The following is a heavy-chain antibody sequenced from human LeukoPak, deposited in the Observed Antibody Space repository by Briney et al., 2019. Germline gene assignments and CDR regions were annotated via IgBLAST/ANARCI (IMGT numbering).Heavy chain of an antibody. CDR1: GFTFSTYG. V-gene: IGHV3-30*02. CDR2: IRYDGSNK. J-gene: IGHJ4*02. Sequence: GGSLRLSCAASGFTFSTYGMHWVRRAPGKGLEWVAFIRYDGSNKYYADSVKGRFTISRDNSKNTLYLQMNSLRAEDTAVYYCAKDPCLLYDFWIYWGQGTLVTVSS. D-gene: IGHD3-3*01. CDR3: AKDPCLLYDFWIY.